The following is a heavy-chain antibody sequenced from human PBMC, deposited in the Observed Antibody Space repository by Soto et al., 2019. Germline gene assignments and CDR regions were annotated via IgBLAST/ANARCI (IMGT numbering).Heavy chain of an antibody. J-gene: IGHJ6*03. D-gene: IGHD2-2*02. CDR1: GYTFTSYG. CDR2: ISAYNGNT. CDR3: ARVLGYCSRTSCYSYMDV. V-gene: IGHV1-18*01. Sequence: ASVKVSCKASGYTFTSYGISWVRQAPGQGLEWMGWISAYNGNTNSAQKLQGRVTMSKDISTSTAYMELRSLRSDDTAVYYCARVLGYCSRTSCYSYMDVWGKGTTVTVSS.